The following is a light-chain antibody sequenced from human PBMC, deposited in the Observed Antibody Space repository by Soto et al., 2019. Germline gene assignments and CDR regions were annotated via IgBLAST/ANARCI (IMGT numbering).Light chain of an antibody. Sequence: QSVLTQPASVSGSPGQSITISCTGTSSDVGFYNYVSWYQQQHPGKAPKLMIYEVDNRPSGVSIRFSGSKSGNTASLTISGLQAEDEADYYCSSYTSSTTQVFGGGTKLTVL. CDR2: EVD. CDR1: SSDVGFYNY. J-gene: IGLJ3*02. V-gene: IGLV2-14*01. CDR3: SSYTSSTTQV.